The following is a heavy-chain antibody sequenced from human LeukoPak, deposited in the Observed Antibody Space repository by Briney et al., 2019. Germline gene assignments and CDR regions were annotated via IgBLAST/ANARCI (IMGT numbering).Heavy chain of an antibody. CDR3: VTDYGGSSGAFDI. Sequence: GALRLSCTGSGFTLSSYAMNWVRRAPGRGLEWVSSISSSSSDIYYTDSVKGRFTISRDNAKNSLYLQMNSLRAEDTAVYYCVTDYGGSSGAFDIWGQGTMVTVSS. CDR2: ISSSSSDI. D-gene: IGHD4-23*01. CDR1: GFTLSSYA. J-gene: IGHJ3*02. V-gene: IGHV3-21*01.